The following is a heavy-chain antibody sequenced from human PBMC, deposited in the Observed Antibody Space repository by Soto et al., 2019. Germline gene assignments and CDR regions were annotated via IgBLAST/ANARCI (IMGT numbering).Heavy chain of an antibody. CDR2: SIPIFGTA. J-gene: IGHJ6*02. CDR3: AMLSSGYYGYYGMDV. Sequence: QVQLVQSGAEVKKPGSSVKVSCKASGGTFSSYAISWVRQAPGQGLEWMGGSIPIFGTANYAQKFQGRVTITADESTRTAYMELSSLRSEDTAVSYCAMLSSGYYGYYGMDVWGQGTTVTDSS. D-gene: IGHD3-22*01. V-gene: IGHV1-69*01. CDR1: GGTFSSYA.